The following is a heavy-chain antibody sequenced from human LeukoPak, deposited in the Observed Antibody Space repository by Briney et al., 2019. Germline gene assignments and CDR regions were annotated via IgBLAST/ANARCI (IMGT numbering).Heavy chain of an antibody. Sequence: ASVKVSCKASGYTFTSYDINWVRQATGQGLEWMGWMNPNSGNTGYTQKFQGRVTMTRDMSTSTVYMELSSLRSEDTAVYYCARSDDNCSGGSCYSSNMDVWGKGTTVTVSS. D-gene: IGHD2-15*01. V-gene: IGHV1-8*01. CDR3: ARSDDNCSGGSCYSSNMDV. CDR1: GYTFTSYD. J-gene: IGHJ6*03. CDR2: MNPNSGNT.